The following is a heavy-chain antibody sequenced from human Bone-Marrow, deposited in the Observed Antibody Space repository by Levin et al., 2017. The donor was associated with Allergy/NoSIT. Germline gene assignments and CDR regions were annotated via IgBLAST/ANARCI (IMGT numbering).Heavy chain of an antibody. J-gene: IGHJ4*02. D-gene: IGHD2-8*02. CDR2: ISADGSRE. CDR3: AKGSSGATDY. CDR1: GFTFSAYG. Sequence: GGSLRLSCVGSGFTFSAYGMHWVRQAPGKGLEWVSVISADGSREKFIDSVKGRFVISRDNAKNTLYLQMNSLRPDDTGVYYCAKGSSGATDYWGRGTQVTVSP. V-gene: IGHV3-30*18.